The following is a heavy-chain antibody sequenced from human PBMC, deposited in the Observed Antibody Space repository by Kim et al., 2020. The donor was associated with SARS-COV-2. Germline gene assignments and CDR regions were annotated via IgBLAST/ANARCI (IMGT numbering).Heavy chain of an antibody. CDR3: ARVGPSPGRYYDFWSGPTSWFDP. V-gene: IGHV4-59*01. CDR2: IYYSGST. Sequence: SETLSLTCTVSGGSISSYYWSWIRQPPGKGLEWIGYIYYSGSTNYNPSLKSRVTISVDTSKNQFSLKLSSVTAADTAVYYCARVGPSPGRYYDFWSGPTSWFDPWGQGTLVTVSS. D-gene: IGHD3-3*01. CDR1: GGSISSYY. J-gene: IGHJ5*02.